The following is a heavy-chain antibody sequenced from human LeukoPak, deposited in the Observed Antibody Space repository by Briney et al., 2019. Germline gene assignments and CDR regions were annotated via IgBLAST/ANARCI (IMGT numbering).Heavy chain of an antibody. CDR3: ARQYSSSWFHFDY. V-gene: IGHV3-30*03. J-gene: IGHJ4*02. D-gene: IGHD6-13*01. CDR1: GFTFSNYA. Sequence: PGRSLRLSCAASGFTFSNYAIHWVRQAPGKGLEWVAVISYDGSNKYYADSVKGRFTISRDNPKNALYLQMNSLRAEDTAVYYCARQYSSSWFHFDYWGQGTLVTASS. CDR2: ISYDGSNK.